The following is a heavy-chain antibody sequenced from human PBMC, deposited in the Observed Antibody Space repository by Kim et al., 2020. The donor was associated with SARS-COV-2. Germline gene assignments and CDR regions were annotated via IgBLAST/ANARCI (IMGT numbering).Heavy chain of an antibody. V-gene: IGHV5-51*01. CDR3: ARRKARGYYDSSGCSLAY. CDR2: IYPGDSDT. Sequence: GESLKISCKGSGYSFTSYWIGWVRQMPGKGLEWMGIIYPGDSDTRYSPSFQGQVTISADKSISTAYLQWSSLKASDTAMYYCARRKARGYYDSSGCSLAYWGQGTLVTVSS. D-gene: IGHD3-22*01. J-gene: IGHJ4*02. CDR1: GYSFTSYW.